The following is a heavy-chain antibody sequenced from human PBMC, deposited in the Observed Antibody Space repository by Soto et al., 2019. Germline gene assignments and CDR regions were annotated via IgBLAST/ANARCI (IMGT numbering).Heavy chain of an antibody. J-gene: IGHJ6*02. CDR3: ARDRWHHYYYYGMDV. V-gene: IGHV4-31*02. CDR2: GST. Sequence: GSTYYTPSLKSRVTISVDTSKNQFSLKLSSVTAADTAVYYCARDRWHHYYYYGMDVWGQGTTVTVSS.